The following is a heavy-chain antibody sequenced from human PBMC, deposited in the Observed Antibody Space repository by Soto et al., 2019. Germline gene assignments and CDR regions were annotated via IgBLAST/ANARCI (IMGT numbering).Heavy chain of an antibody. V-gene: IGHV5-51*01. Sequence: GESLKISCKGSGYSFTSYWIGWVRQMPGKGLEWMGIIYPGDSDTRYSPSFQGQVTISADKSISTAYLQWSSLKASDTAMYYCARLPRIRAGFWSGYSGSDYWGQGTLVTVSS. D-gene: IGHD3-3*01. CDR3: ARLPRIRAGFWSGYSGSDY. CDR1: GYSFTSYW. CDR2: IYPGDSDT. J-gene: IGHJ4*02.